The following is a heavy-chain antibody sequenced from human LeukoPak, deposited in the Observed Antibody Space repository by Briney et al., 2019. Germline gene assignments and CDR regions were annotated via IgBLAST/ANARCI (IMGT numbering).Heavy chain of an antibody. CDR2: IKQDGSKK. V-gene: IGHV3-7*03. CDR3: AKDNRRHYTSGPNPDSLH. Sequence: GGSLRLSCVASGFPFSSYWMTWVRQAPGKGLEWVANIKQDGSKKSYVDSVKGRFTISRDNAKNSLYLQMNSLRVEDTAFYYCAKDNRRHYTSGPNPDSLHWGQGALVTVSS. CDR1: GFPFSSYW. D-gene: IGHD6-19*01. J-gene: IGHJ4*02.